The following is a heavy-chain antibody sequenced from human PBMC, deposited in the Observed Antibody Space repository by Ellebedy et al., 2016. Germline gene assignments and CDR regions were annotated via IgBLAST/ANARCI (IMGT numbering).Heavy chain of an antibody. Sequence: GSLRLSCTVSGDSITTYWWSWVRQPPGKGLEWIGYMYYSGSTNNNPSLESRVTISIDTSKNQFSLRLSSVTAADTAVYYCARCGRSGCRGGDAFDIWGQGRMVTVSS. D-gene: IGHD1-26*01. CDR1: GDSITTYW. V-gene: IGHV4-59*01. CDR2: MYYSGST. CDR3: ARCGRSGCRGGDAFDI. J-gene: IGHJ3*02.